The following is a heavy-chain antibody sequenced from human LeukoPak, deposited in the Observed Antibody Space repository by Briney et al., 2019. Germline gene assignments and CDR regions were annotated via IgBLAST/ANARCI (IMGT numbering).Heavy chain of an antibody. CDR2: INPNSGGT. CDR3: ARGPPLKAFGFDS. V-gene: IGHV1-2*02. Sequence: ASVKVSCKASGYTFTGYYMHWVRQAPGQGLEWMGWINPNSGGTNYAQKFQGRVTMTRDTSIITAYMELSRLRSDDTAVYYCARGPPLKAFGFDSWGQGTLVTVSS. J-gene: IGHJ5*02. CDR1: GYTFTGYY.